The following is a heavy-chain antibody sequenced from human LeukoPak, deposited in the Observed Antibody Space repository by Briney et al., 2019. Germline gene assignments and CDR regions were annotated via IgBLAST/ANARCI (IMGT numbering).Heavy chain of an antibody. D-gene: IGHD3-10*01. Sequence: GASVKVSCKASGYTFTTYDINWVRQATGQGLEWMGWVNPNSGNTGFAQKFQGRVTMTRNTSISTAYMEISSLRSEDTAVYYCARRPSSGGSGSYWAFWGQGTLVTVSS. V-gene: IGHV1-8*01. CDR1: GYTFTTYD. J-gene: IGHJ4*02. CDR3: ARRPSSGGSGSYWAF. CDR2: VNPNSGNT.